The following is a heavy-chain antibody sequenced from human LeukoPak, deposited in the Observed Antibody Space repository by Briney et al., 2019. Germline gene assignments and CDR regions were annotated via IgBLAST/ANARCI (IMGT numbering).Heavy chain of an antibody. D-gene: IGHD3-9*01. CDR2: IKQDGSEK. CDR3: AKATRYFDWLSLFDY. J-gene: IGHJ4*02. CDR1: GFTFSSYW. Sequence: PGGSLRLSCAASGFTFSSYWMSWVRQAPGKGLEWVANIKQDGSEKYYVDSVKGRFTISRDNAKNSLYLQMNSLRAEDTALYYCAKATRYFDWLSLFDYWGQGTLVTVSS. V-gene: IGHV3-7*03.